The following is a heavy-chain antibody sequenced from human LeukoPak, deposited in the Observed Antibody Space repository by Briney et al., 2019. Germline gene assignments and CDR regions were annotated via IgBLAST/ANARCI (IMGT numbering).Heavy chain of an antibody. CDR2: IRYDGSNK. D-gene: IGHD2-2*01. CDR3: AKERYCSSTSCPNFDY. CDR1: GFTFSSYG. V-gene: IGHV3-30*02. J-gene: IGHJ4*02. Sequence: GGSLRLSCAASGFTFSSYGMHWVRQAPGMGLEWVAFIRYDGSNKYYADSVKGRFTISRDNSKNTLYLQMNSLRAEDTAVYYCAKERYCSSTSCPNFDYWGQGTLVTVSS.